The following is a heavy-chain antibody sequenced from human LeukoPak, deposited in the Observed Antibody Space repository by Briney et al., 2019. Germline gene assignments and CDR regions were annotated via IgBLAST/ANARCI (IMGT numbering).Heavy chain of an antibody. CDR2: ISNGGTNN. CDR3: ARGVYNDAFDI. J-gene: IGHJ3*02. D-gene: IGHD1-1*01. CDR1: GRTFSSYA. V-gene: IGHV3-30-3*01. Sequence: PGRSLRLSCVASGRTFSSYAMHWVRQAPGKGLEWVAVISNGGTNNYYADSVKGRFTISRDNSKNTLYLQMNSLRAEDTAVYYCARGVYNDAFDIWGQGTTVTVSS.